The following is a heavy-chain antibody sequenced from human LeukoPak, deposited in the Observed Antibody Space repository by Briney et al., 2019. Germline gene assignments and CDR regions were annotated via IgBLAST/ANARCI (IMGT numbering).Heavy chain of an antibody. CDR1: GYTFTGYY. Sequence: GASVKVSCKASGYTFTGYYLHWVRQAPGQGLEWMGWINPHSGGTNYAQKFQGRVTMTRDTSISTAYMELSRLRSDDTAVYYCVRDRTKYCSSTSCPLDYWGQGTPVTVSS. D-gene: IGHD2-2*01. CDR2: INPHSGGT. CDR3: VRDRTKYCSSTSCPLDY. J-gene: IGHJ4*02. V-gene: IGHV1-2*02.